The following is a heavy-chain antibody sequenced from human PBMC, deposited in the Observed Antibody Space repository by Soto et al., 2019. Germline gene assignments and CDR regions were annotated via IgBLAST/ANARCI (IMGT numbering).Heavy chain of an antibody. Sequence: ASVKVSCKASGYTFTGYYMRWVRQAPGQGLEWMGWINPNSGGTNYAQKFQGWVTMTRDTSISTAYMELSRLRSDDTAVYYCARGPDCSSTSCERAAFDIWGQGTMVTVSS. D-gene: IGHD2-2*01. CDR3: ARGPDCSSTSCERAAFDI. CDR1: GYTFTGYY. V-gene: IGHV1-2*04. J-gene: IGHJ3*02. CDR2: INPNSGGT.